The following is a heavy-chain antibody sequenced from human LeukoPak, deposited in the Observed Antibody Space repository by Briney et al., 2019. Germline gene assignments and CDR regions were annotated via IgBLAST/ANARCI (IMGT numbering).Heavy chain of an antibody. CDR2: ISSTGNYI. Sequence: GGSLRLSCEASGLTFSSYSTNWVRQAPRKGLEWVSSISSTGNYIYYADSVKGRFTVSRDNAKKSLYLQMNSLRAEDTAVYYCARGGGYCSSTSCYYFDSWGQGTLVTVSS. CDR3: ARGGGYCSSTSCYYFDS. CDR1: GLTFSSYS. V-gene: IGHV3-21*01. J-gene: IGHJ4*02. D-gene: IGHD2-2*01.